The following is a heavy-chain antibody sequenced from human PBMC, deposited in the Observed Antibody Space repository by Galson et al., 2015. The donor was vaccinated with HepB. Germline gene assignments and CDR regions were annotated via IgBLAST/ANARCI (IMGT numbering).Heavy chain of an antibody. CDR3: TGWELLKGFGT. D-gene: IGHD1-26*01. CDR2: ISYDGSNK. V-gene: IGHV3-30-3*01. Sequence: SLRLSCAASGFTFSSYAMHWVRQAPGKGLEWVAVISYDGSNKYYADSVKGRFTISRDNSKNTLYLQMNSLRAEDTAVYYCTGWELLKGFGTWGQGTLVTVSS. CDR1: GFTFSSYA. J-gene: IGHJ5*02.